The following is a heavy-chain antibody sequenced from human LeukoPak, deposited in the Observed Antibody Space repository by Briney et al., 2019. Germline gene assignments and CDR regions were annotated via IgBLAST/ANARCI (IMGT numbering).Heavy chain of an antibody. V-gene: IGHV4-38-2*01. D-gene: IGHD1-26*01. CDR3: ARVGFSKDPYYFDY. Sequence: SETLSLTCAVSGYSISSGYYWGWIRQPPGKGLEWIGSIYHSGSTYYNPSLKSRVTTSVDTSKNQFSLKLSSVTAADTAVYYCARVGFSKDPYYFDYWGQGTLVTVSS. CDR1: GYSISSGYY. CDR2: IYHSGST. J-gene: IGHJ4*02.